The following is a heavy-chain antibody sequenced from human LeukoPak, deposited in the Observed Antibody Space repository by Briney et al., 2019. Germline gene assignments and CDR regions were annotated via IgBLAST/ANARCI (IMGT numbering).Heavy chain of an antibody. J-gene: IGHJ4*02. V-gene: IGHV1-2*04. Sequence: ASVKVSCKASGYTFTGYYMHWVRQAPGQGLEWMGWINPNSGGTNYAQKFRGWVTMTRDTSISTACMELSRLRSDDTAVYYCARGGHIITMVRGVITPSDYWGQGTLVTVSS. CDR3: ARGGHIITMVRGVITPSDY. D-gene: IGHD3-10*01. CDR2: INPNSGGT. CDR1: GYTFTGYY.